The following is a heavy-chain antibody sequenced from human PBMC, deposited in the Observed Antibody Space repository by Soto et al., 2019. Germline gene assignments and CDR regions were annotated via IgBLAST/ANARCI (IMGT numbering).Heavy chain of an antibody. CDR3: ARDVSPGSGGYYLDAVAI. J-gene: IGHJ3*02. CDR2: IKGDGSEK. D-gene: IGHD6-25*01. V-gene: IGHV3-7*05. CDR1: GFAFGNSW. Sequence: EVQLVESGGGLVQPGGSLRLSCAASGFAFGNSWMTWVRQAPGKGLEWVANIKGDGSEKSYLDSVRGRFTVSRDNAENSLVLQMNILRAEDTALYYCARDVSPGSGGYYLDAVAIWGQGTMVTVSS.